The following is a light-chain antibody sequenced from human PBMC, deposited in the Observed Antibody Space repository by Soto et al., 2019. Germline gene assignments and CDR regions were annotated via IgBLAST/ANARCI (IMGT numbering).Light chain of an antibody. CDR2: AAS. Sequence: DIQMTQSPSSVSASVGDRVTITCRASQGVGSWLAWYQQKPGKAPKLLISAASSLQNGLPSRFSRSGSGTDFTPTISSMKPEDFATYYCQQANSLPFTFGPGTNVDIK. CDR3: QQANSLPFT. J-gene: IGKJ3*01. CDR1: QGVGSW. V-gene: IGKV1-12*01.